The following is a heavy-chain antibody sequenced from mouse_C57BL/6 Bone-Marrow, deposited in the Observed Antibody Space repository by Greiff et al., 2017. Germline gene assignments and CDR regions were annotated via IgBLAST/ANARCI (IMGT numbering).Heavy chain of an antibody. V-gene: IGHV1-64*01. CDR3: ARSARFAY. CDR1: GYTFTSYW. Sequence: VQLQQPGAELVKPGASVKLSCKASGYTFTSYWMHWVKQRPGQGLEWIGMIHPNSGSTNYNEKFKSKATLTVDKSSSTAYMQLISLTSGDSAVYYCARSARFAYWGQGTLVTVSA. J-gene: IGHJ3*01. CDR2: IHPNSGST.